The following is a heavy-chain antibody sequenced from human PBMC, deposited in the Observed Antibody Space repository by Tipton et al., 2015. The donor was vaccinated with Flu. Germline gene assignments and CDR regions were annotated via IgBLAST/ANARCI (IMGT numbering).Heavy chain of an antibody. J-gene: IGHJ4*02. CDR1: GFTFSSYS. Sequence: SLRLSCAASGFTFSSYSMNWVRQAPGKGLEWVSSISSSSSYIYYADSVKGRFTISRDNAKNSLYLQMNSLRAEDTAVYYCAVDGRVYSSSPTFDYWGQGTLVTVSS. CDR2: ISSSSSYI. D-gene: IGHD6-6*01. CDR3: AVDGRVYSSSPTFDY. V-gene: IGHV3-21*01.